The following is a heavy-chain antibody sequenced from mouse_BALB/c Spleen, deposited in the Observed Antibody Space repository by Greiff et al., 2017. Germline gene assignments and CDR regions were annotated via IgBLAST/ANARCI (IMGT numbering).Heavy chain of an antibody. D-gene: IGHD2-3*01. CDR2: ISSGGSYT. J-gene: IGHJ2*01. CDR1: GFTFSSYT. Sequence: EVKVVESGGGLVKPGGSLKLSCAASGFTFSSYTMSWVRQTPEKRLEWVATISSGGSYTYYPDSVKGRFTISRDNAKNTLYLQMSSLKSEDTAMYYCTRDDGYLYYFDYWGQGTTLTVSS. CDR3: TRDDGYLYYFDY. V-gene: IGHV5-6-4*01.